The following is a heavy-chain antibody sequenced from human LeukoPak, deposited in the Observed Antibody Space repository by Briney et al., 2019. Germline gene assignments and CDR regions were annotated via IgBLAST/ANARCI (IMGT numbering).Heavy chain of an antibody. D-gene: IGHD1-1*01. CDR2: IQYDGGNE. V-gene: IGHV3-30*02. CDR1: GFTFSTYG. J-gene: IGHJ4*02. CDR3: APTGTTGFGYFDY. Sequence: PGGSPRLSCAASGFTFSTYGMHWVRQAPGKGLEWVAFIQYDGGNEYYADSVKGRFTISRDNSKNTLYLQMNSLRAEDTAVYYCAPTGTTGFGYFDYWGQGTLVTVSS.